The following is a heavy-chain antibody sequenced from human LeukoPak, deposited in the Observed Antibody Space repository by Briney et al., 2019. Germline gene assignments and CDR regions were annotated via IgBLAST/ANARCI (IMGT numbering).Heavy chain of an antibody. CDR3: ATYDNWVAGDV. Sequence: GGSLRLSCAASEFKFSDYWMSWVRQAPGKGPEWVASINKDGSEEYYADSVKGRFTVSRDNAKNSLFLQMNNLRVEDTAIYYCATYDNWVAGDVWGQGATVSVSS. CDR1: EFKFSDYW. D-gene: IGHD1-1*01. J-gene: IGHJ6*02. CDR2: INKDGSEE. V-gene: IGHV3-7*01.